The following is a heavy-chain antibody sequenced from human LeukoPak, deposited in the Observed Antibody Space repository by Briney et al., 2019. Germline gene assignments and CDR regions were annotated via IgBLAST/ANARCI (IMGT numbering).Heavy chain of an antibody. CDR3: AGYPYSTSSWSDP. Sequence: GGSLRLSCAASGLTVSSDYMSWVRQAPGKGLEWVSVIYSGGGTYYADSVRGRFTISRDNSKNKLYLQLNSLRAEDTAVYYCAGYPYSTSSWSDPWGQGTLVTVSS. J-gene: IGHJ5*02. V-gene: IGHV3-66*01. D-gene: IGHD6-6*01. CDR1: GLTVSSDY. CDR2: IYSGGGT.